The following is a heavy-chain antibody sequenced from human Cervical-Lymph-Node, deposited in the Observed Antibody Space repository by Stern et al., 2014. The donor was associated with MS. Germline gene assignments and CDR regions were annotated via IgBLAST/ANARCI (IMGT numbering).Heavy chain of an antibody. Sequence: VQLVESGGGVVQPGRSLRLSCAASGFTFSNYGMHWVRPAPGKELEWVTVISYDGSNQNYSASVRGRFTISRDNSNNTLYLQMHSLSPEDTAVYYCVKGEYNLRYFDLWGRGTLVTVSS. V-gene: IGHV3-30*18. CDR3: VKGEYNLRYFDL. CDR2: ISYDGSNQ. J-gene: IGHJ2*01. CDR1: GFTFSNYG. D-gene: IGHD1-20*01.